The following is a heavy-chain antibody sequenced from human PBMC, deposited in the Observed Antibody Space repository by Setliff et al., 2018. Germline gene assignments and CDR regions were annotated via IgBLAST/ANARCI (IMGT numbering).Heavy chain of an antibody. Sequence: SETLSLTCAVYGGSFSGYYWSWIRQPPGKGLEWIGEINHSGSTNYNPSLKSLVTISVDTSKNQFSLKLSSVTAADTAVYYCARVPATVTTFYYYYMDVWGKGTTVTVSS. D-gene: IGHD4-17*01. V-gene: IGHV4-34*01. CDR3: ARVPATVTTFYYYYMDV. J-gene: IGHJ6*03. CDR1: GGSFSGYY. CDR2: INHSGST.